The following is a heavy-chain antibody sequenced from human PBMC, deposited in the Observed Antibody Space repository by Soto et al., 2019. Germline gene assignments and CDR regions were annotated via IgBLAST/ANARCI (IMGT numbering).Heavy chain of an antibody. D-gene: IGHD6-19*01. CDR3: ARRSSGWYFDY. Sequence: EVQLLESGGGLVQPGGSLRLSCAAYGFTFSGYAMNWVRQAPGNGLEWVSVISGRGDSTYYADSVKGRFTISRDNSKNTLYLQMNSLSAEDTAVYYCARRSSGWYFDYWGQGPLVTVSS. CDR2: ISGRGDST. J-gene: IGHJ4*02. V-gene: IGHV3-23*01. CDR1: GFTFSGYA.